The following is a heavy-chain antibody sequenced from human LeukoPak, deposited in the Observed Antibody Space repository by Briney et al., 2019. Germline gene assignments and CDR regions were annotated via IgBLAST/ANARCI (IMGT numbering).Heavy chain of an antibody. Sequence: SETLSLTCAVYGGSFSGYYWSWIRQPPGKGLEWIGEINHSGSTNYNPSLKSRVTISVDTSKNQFSLKLSSVTAADTDVYYCARGRIVVVVAATYGAFDIWGQGTMVTVSS. V-gene: IGHV4-34*01. CDR2: INHSGST. D-gene: IGHD2-15*01. CDR1: GGSFSGYY. J-gene: IGHJ3*02. CDR3: ARGRIVVVVAATYGAFDI.